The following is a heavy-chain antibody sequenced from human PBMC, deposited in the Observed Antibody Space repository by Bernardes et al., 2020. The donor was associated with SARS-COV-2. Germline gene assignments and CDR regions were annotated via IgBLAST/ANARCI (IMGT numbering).Heavy chain of an antibody. CDR2: INHSGST. J-gene: IGHJ4*02. D-gene: IGHD3-3*01. Sequence: SETLSLTCAVYGGSFSGYYWSWIRQPPGKGLEWIGEINHSGSTNYNPSLKSRVTISVDTSKNQFSLKLSSVTAADTAVYYCASAITIFGVVITRSFDYWGQGTLVTVSS. V-gene: IGHV4-34*01. CDR1: GGSFSGYY. CDR3: ASAITIFGVVITRSFDY.